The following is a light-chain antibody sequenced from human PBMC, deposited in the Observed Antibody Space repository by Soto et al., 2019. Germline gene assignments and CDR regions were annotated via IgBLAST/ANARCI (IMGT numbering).Light chain of an antibody. CDR1: SSDVGGYNY. V-gene: IGLV2-14*01. Sequence: QSVLTQPASVSGSRGQSITISCTGTSSDVGGYNYVSWYQQHPGKAPKLMIYEVSNRPSGVSNRFSGSKSGNTASLTISGLQAEDEADYYCSSYTSSSPSVVFGGGTKLTVL. CDR3: SSYTSSSPSVV. J-gene: IGLJ2*01. CDR2: EVS.